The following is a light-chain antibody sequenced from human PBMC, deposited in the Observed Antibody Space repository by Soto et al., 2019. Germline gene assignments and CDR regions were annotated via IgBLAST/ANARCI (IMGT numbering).Light chain of an antibody. J-gene: IGLJ2*01. Sequence: QSALTQPASVSGSPGQSITISCTGTSSDVGGYNYVSWYQQQPGKAPKLMIYDVSNRPSGVSNRFSGSKSGNTASLTISGLQAQDEADYYCSSYTSSSTLEVVFGGGTQLTVL. CDR2: DVS. CDR1: SSDVGGYNY. V-gene: IGLV2-14*01. CDR3: SSYTSSSTLEVV.